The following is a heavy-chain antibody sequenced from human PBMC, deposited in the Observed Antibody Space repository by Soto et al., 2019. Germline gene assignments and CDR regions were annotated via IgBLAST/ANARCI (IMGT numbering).Heavy chain of an antibody. V-gene: IGHV4-30-2*01. CDR3: ARAGGLGAVAVDY. CDR2: IYHSGST. Sequence: QLQLQESGSGLVKPSQTRSLTCAVSGGSISSGGYSWRWIRQPPGKGLEWIGYIYHSGSTYYNPSLKSRVTISVDRSKNQFSLKLSSVTAADTAVYYCARAGGLGAVAVDYWGQGTLVTVSS. D-gene: IGHD6-19*01. J-gene: IGHJ4*02. CDR1: GGSISSGGYS.